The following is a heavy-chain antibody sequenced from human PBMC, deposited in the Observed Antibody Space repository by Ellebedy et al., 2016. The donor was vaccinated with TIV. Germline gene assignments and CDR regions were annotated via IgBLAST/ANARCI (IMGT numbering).Heavy chain of an antibody. V-gene: IGHV3-15*01. CDR3: TTLGGFDY. CDR2: IKSKIDGGTT. J-gene: IGHJ4*02. Sequence: GESLKISCAASGFTFSSYWMTWVRQAPGKGLEWVGRIKSKIDGGTTDYAAPVKGRFTISRDDSKNMLYLQMNSLKTEDTAVYYCTTLGGFDYWGQGTLVTVSS. D-gene: IGHD3-16*01. CDR1: GFTFSSYW.